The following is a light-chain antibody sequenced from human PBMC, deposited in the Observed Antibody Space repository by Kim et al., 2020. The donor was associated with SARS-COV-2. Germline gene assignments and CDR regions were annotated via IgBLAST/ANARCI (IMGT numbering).Light chain of an antibody. V-gene: IGLV3-1*01. Sequence: PGQTASITCSGDKLGDKYACWYQQKPGQSPVLVIYQDSKRPSGIPERFSGSNSGNTATLTISGTQAMDEADYYCQAWDSSTADYVFGTGTKVTVL. CDR2: QDS. J-gene: IGLJ1*01. CDR1: KLGDKY. CDR3: QAWDSSTADYV.